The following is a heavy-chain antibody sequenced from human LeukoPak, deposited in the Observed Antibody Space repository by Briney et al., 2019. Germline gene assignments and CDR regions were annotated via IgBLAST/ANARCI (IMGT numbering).Heavy chain of an antibody. D-gene: IGHD2-2*01. J-gene: IGHJ4*02. CDR3: ARDAPPRYCSSTSCWGGFDY. V-gene: IGHV3-48*01. CDR1: GFTFSSYS. CDR2: ISSSSSTI. Sequence: GGSLRLSCAASGFTFSSYSMNWVRQAPGKGLEWVSYISSSSSTIYYADSVKGRFTISRGNAKNSLYLQMNSLRAEDMVVYYCARDAPPRYCSSTSCWGGFDYWGQGTLVTVSS.